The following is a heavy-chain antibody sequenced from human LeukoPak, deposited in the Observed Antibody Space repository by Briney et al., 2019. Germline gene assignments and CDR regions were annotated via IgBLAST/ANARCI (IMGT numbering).Heavy chain of an antibody. CDR2: IRYDGSNK. V-gene: IGHV3-30*02. CDR3: AKEQNYYDSSGYYI. D-gene: IGHD3-22*01. CDR1: GFTFSSYG. Sequence: GGSLRLSCAASGFTFSSYGMHWVRQAPGKGLEWVTFIRYDGSNKYYADSVKGRFTISRDNSKNTLYLQINSLRADDTAVYYCAKEQNYYDSSGYYIWGQGTLVTVSS. J-gene: IGHJ4*02.